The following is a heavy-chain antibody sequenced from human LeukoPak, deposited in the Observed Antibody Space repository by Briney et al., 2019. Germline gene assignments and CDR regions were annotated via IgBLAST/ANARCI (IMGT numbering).Heavy chain of an antibody. D-gene: IGHD2-2*02. V-gene: IGHV1-69*04. Sequence: ASVKVSCKASGGTFSSYAISWVRQAPGQGLEWMGRIIPILGIANYAQKFQGRVTITADKSTSTAYMELSSLRSDDTAVYYCARSEDCSSTSCYIGYFQHWGQGTLVTVSS. J-gene: IGHJ1*01. CDR1: GGTFSSYA. CDR2: IIPILGIA. CDR3: ARSEDCSSTSCYIGYFQH.